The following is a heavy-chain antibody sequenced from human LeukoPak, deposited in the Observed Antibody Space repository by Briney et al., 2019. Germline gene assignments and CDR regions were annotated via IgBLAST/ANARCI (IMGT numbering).Heavy chain of an antibody. CDR1: GFTFSSFG. CDR3: AKAAEGRWLRSFYDY. V-gene: IGHV3-30*02. J-gene: IGHJ4*02. Sequence: GGSLRLSCAASGFTFSSFGMHWVRQAPGKGLEWVAFIRYDGSNKYHADSVKGRFTISRDNAKNSLYLQMNSLRAEDMALYYCAKAAEGRWLRSFYDYWGQGTLVTVSS. D-gene: IGHD5-12*01. CDR2: IRYDGSNK.